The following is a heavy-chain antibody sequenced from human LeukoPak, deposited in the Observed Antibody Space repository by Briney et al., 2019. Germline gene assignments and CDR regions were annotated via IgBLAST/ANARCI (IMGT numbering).Heavy chain of an antibody. CDR3: ARQLPTAAANTRGYFEY. CDR2: IFYGERN. D-gene: IGHD2-2*01. CDR1: GGSISNADYY. V-gene: IGHV4-39*01. J-gene: IGHJ4*01. Sequence: SETLSLTCSVSGGSISNADYYWGWIRQAPGKGLEWVGSIFYGERNHYNPSLKSRATMSVDTSKNQFSLKLTSVTAADAAMYYCARQLPTAAANTRGYFEYWGQGAVVTVSS.